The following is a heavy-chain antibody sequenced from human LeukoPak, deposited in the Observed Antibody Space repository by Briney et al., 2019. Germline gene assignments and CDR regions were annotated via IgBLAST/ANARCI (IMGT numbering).Heavy chain of an antibody. V-gene: IGHV3-7*05. CDR2: IKQAGREK. CDR1: GFTFRTYW. Sequence: GGSLRLSCAASGFTFRTYWMSWVRQAPGKGLEWVANIKQAGREKGYVDAVKGRFTISRDNAKDSLYLELNSLRAEDTALYYCARGGSWGTFDYWGQGILVTVSS. CDR3: ARGGSWGTFDY. D-gene: IGHD6-13*01. J-gene: IGHJ4*02.